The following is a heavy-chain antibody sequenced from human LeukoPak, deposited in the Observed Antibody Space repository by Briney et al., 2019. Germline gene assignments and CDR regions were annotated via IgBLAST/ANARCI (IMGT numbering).Heavy chain of an antibody. J-gene: IGHJ3*02. Sequence: GGSLRLSCAASGFTFSSYWMHWVRQAPGKGLVWVSRINSDGSSTSYADSVKGRFTISRDNAKHTLYLQMNTLRAEDTVVYHCARVKLGYDYVWGSYRYTGSDAFDIWGQGTMVTVSS. CDR3: ARVKLGYDYVWGSYRYTGSDAFDI. CDR2: INSDGSST. CDR1: GFTFSSYW. D-gene: IGHD3-16*02. V-gene: IGHV3-74*01.